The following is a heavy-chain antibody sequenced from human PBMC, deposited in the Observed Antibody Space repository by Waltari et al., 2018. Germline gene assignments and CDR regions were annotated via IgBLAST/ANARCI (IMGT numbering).Heavy chain of an antibody. CDR2: ISTRGGSS. V-gene: IGHV3-23*01. CDR3: AKDVISDWEGNYFDH. Sequence: EVQLLESGGGLVQPGGSLRLSCEASGFTFRNYAMAWVRQAPGKGLEWVSGISTRGGSSRNAESVKGRFTISRDNSKNTLYLQLNSLRAEDTAKYYCAKDVISDWEGNYFDHWGQGTLVTVSS. J-gene: IGHJ4*02. D-gene: IGHD3-16*02. CDR1: GFTFRNYA.